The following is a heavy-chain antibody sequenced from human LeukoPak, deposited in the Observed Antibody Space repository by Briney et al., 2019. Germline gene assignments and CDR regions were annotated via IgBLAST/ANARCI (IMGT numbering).Heavy chain of an antibody. CDR2: INSDGSST. J-gene: IGHJ3*02. V-gene: IGHV3-74*01. CDR3: ARRYYDILTGYYTDAFDI. CDR1: GFTFSSYW. Sequence: GGSLRLSCAASGFTFSSYWMHWVRQAPGKGLVWVPRINSDGSSTTYADSVKGRFTISTDNAKNTLYLQMNSLRAEDTAVYYCARRYYDILTGYYTDAFDIWGQGTMVTVSS. D-gene: IGHD3-9*01.